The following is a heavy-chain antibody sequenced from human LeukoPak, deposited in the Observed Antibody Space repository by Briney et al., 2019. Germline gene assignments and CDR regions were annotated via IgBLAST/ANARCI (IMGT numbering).Heavy chain of an antibody. D-gene: IGHD5-18*01. CDR1: GFTLSSNY. CDR3: ASRRGRGYRPPGAFDI. Sequence: GGSLRLSCAASGFTLSSNYMSWVRQAPGKGLEWGSVIYSGGSTYDADSVKGRFTISRHNSKNTLYLQMNSLRAEDTAVYYCASRRGRGYRPPGAFDIWGQGTMVTVSS. CDR2: IYSGGST. V-gene: IGHV3-53*04. J-gene: IGHJ3*02.